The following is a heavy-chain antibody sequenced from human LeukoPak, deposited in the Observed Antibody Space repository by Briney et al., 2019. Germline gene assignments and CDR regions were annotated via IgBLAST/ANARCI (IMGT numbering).Heavy chain of an antibody. CDR3: ARLYNWNSTPYYFDY. Sequence: GGSLRLSCAASGFIFSSYGMHWVRQAPGKGLEWVAVISYDGSNKYYADSVKGRFTISRDNSKNTLYLQMNSLRAEDTAVYYCARLYNWNSTPYYFDYWGQGTLVTVSS. V-gene: IGHV3-30*03. CDR2: ISYDGSNK. J-gene: IGHJ4*02. CDR1: GFIFSSYG. D-gene: IGHD1-7*01.